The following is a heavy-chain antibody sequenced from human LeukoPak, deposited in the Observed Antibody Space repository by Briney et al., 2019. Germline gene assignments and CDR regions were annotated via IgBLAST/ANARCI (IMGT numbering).Heavy chain of an antibody. J-gene: IGHJ3*02. CDR1: GGTLSSYA. D-gene: IGHD2-15*01. CDR2: IIPILGIA. V-gene: IGHV1-69*04. CDR3: ASSLVYCSGGSCYGGAFDI. Sequence: GSSVKVSCKASGGTLSSYAISGVRQAPGQGREWMGRIIPILGIANYAQTCQSRVTTTADKSTSTAYMALSSLRSEDTAVYYCASSLVYCSGGSCYGGAFDIWGQGTMVTVSS.